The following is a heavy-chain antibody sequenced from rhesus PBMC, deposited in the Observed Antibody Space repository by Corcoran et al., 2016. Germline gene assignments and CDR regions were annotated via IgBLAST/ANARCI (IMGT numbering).Heavy chain of an antibody. CDR3: AKEWGYSGSDY. J-gene: IGHJ4*01. Sequence: EVQLVESGGGLAKPGGSLRLSCAASGFTFSSYWMNWVRQAPGKGLEWVSAINSGGGSTYYADYGEGRFTISRDNAKNTLSLQMNSLRAEDTAVYYCAKEWGYSGSDYWGQGVLVTVSS. CDR2: INSGGGST. D-gene: IGHD6-25*01. CDR1: GFTFSSYW. V-gene: IGHV3S25*01.